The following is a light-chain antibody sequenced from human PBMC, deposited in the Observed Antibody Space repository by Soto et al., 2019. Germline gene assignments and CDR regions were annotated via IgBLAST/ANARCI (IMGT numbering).Light chain of an antibody. V-gene: IGLV2-14*01. CDR2: EVS. CDR3: SSYTTSTSFIL. Sequence: QSALTQPASVSGSPGQSITISCTGTSSDIGNYDFVSWYQQVPGTAPKAMIYEVSSRPSGVSNRFSGSKSANTASLTISGLQAEDEAYYYCSSYTTSTSFILFGGGTQLTVL. CDR1: SSDIGNYDF. J-gene: IGLJ2*01.